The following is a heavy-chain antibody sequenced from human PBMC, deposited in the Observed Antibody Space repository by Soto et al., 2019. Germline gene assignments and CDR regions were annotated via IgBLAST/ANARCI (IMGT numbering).Heavy chain of an antibody. D-gene: IGHD3-10*01. J-gene: IGHJ6*02. CDR3: ARVTMVRGVIINYGMDV. CDR2: IIPIFGTA. V-gene: IGHV1-69*06. Sequence: SVKVSCKASGGTFSSYAISWVRQAPGQGLEWMGGIIPIFGTANYAQKFQGRVTITADKSTSTAYMELSSLRSEDTAVYYCARVTMVRGVIINYGMDVWGQGTKVTVSS. CDR1: GGTFSSYA.